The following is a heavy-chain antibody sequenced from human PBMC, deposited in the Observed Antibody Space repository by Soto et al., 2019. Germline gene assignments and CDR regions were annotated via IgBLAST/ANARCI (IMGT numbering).Heavy chain of an antibody. CDR1: GFTVSSNY. D-gene: IGHD1-20*01. CDR3: ARDNWNDGSPRNFDY. J-gene: IGHJ4*02. Sequence: EVQLVESGGGLVQPGGSLRLSCAASGFTVSSNYMSWVRQAPGKGLEWVSVIYSGGSTYYADSVKGRFTISRDNSKNTLYLQMNSLRAEDTAVYYCARDNWNDGSPRNFDYWGQGTLVTVSS. CDR2: IYSGGST. V-gene: IGHV3-66*01.